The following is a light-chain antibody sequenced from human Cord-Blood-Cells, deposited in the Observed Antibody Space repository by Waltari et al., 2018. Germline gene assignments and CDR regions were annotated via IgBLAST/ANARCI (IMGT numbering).Light chain of an antibody. V-gene: IGKV3-15*01. CDR3: QQYNNWPLT. J-gene: IGKJ4*01. CDR2: GAS. Sequence: ELVMTQSPATPSVSPGDRATLSCRASQSVSSNLAWYQQKPGQAPRLLIYGASTRATGIPARFSGSGSGTEFTLTISSLQSEDFAVYYCQQYNNWPLTFGGGTKVEIK. CDR1: QSVSSN.